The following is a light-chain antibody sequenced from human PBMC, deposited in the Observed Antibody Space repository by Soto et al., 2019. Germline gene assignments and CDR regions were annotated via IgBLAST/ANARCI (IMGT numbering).Light chain of an antibody. CDR3: QQRSNFLIT. CDR2: DAS. CDR1: QSVSSY. Sequence: EIVLTQSPATLSLSPGERATLSCRASQSVSSYLAWYQQKPGQAPRLLIYDASNRATGIPARFSGSGSGTGFSLTISSLEPEDFAVYYCQQRSNFLITFGEGTRREIK. V-gene: IGKV3-11*01. J-gene: IGKJ5*01.